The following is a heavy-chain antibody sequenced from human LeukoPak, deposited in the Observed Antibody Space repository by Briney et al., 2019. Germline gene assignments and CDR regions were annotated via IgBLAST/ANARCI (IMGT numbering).Heavy chain of an antibody. D-gene: IGHD6-19*01. CDR1: GGSISSSSYY. Sequence: SETLSLTCTVSGGSISSSSYYWGWIRQPPGKGLEWIGSIYYSGSTYYNPSLKSRVTISVDTSKNQFSLKLSSVTAADTAVYFWGGPVGVAGAGKGGGDFDYWGQGTLVTVSS. V-gene: IGHV4-39*01. CDR3: GGPVGVAGAGKGGGDFDY. CDR2: IYYSGST. J-gene: IGHJ4*02.